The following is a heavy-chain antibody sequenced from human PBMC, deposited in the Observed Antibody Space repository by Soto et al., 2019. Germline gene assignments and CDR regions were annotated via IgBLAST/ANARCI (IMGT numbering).Heavy chain of an antibody. CDR1: GGSISSYY. D-gene: IGHD3-22*01. CDR3: ARGGGAYYYDSSGYSNLDY. J-gene: IGHJ4*02. Sequence: SETLSLTCTVSGGSISSYYWSWIRQPPGKGLEWIGYIYYSGSTNYNPSLKSRVTISVDTSKNQFSLKLSSVTAADTAVYYCARGGGAYYYDSSGYSNLDYWGQGSLVTVSS. V-gene: IGHV4-59*01. CDR2: IYYSGST.